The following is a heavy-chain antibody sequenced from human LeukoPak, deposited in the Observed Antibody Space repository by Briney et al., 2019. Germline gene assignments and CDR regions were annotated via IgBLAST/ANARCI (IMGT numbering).Heavy chain of an antibody. CDR3: ARENVGYDFWSGNYYFDY. V-gene: IGHV3-74*01. Sequence: GGSLRLSCAASGFTFSSYWMHWVRQASGKGLVWVSRINSDGSSTSYADSVKGRFTISRDNAKNTLYLQMNSLRAEDTAVYYCARENVGYDFWSGNYYFDYWGQGTLVTVSS. J-gene: IGHJ4*02. CDR2: INSDGSST. D-gene: IGHD3-3*01. CDR1: GFTFSSYW.